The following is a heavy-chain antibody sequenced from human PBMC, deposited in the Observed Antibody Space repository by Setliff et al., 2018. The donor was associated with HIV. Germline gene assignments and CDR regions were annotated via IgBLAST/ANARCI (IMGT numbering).Heavy chain of an antibody. CDR2: IIAISGTA. CDR3: ARAPWSRGWSDAFDV. J-gene: IGHJ3*01. D-gene: IGHD6-19*01. V-gene: IGHV1-69*05. Sequence: GASVKVSCKASGGTLSNNAISWVRQAPGQGLEWMGGIIAISGTANYAQKFEGRVTITTDGSGTTFYMEVRSLTSDDTAVYYCARAPWSRGWSDAFDVWGQGTMVTVSS. CDR1: GGTLSNNA.